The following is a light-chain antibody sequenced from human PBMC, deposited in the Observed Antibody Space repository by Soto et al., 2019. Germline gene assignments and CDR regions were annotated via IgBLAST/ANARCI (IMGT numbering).Light chain of an antibody. CDR1: QTVSSY. Sequence: DIELTQSPCSLSAPVGDTVTISCRASQTVSSYLNWYQQKVGQAPRLLIYFISRLQTGVPSRFSGSGSGRDFTLTITSPQPEDSATYYCQQTYSRPITFGQGTRLEIK. CDR3: QQTYSRPIT. J-gene: IGKJ5*01. CDR2: FIS. V-gene: IGKV1-39*01.